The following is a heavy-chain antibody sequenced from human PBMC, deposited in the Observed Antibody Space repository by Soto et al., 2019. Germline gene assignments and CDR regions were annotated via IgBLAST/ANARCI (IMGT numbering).Heavy chain of an antibody. Sequence: QVQLQESGPGLVKPSQTLSLICTVSGGSISNGVYYWSWIRQHPGRGLEWIGNIYYVGSTSYNPSLKSRVTISMDRSKNQFSLTLNSVTAADTAVYYCAKNETTRPGLNPWGQGTLVTVSS. CDR1: GGSISNGVYY. V-gene: IGHV4-31*03. D-gene: IGHD1-1*01. CDR3: AKNETTRPGLNP. CDR2: IYYVGST. J-gene: IGHJ5*02.